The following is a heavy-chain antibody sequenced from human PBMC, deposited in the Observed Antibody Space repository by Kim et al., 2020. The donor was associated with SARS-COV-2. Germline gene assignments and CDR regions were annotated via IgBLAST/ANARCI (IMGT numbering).Heavy chain of an antibody. D-gene: IGHD3-3*01. Sequence: GGSLRLSCAASGFTFSDYYMRWIRQAPGKGLEWVSYISSSGSTIYYADSVKGRFTISRDNAKNSLYLQMNSLRAEDTAVYYCARENSHSTIFGEVTRSGMDVWGEGTTDPVPS. CDR3: ARENSHSTIFGEVTRSGMDV. CDR1: GFTFSDYY. J-gene: IGHJ6*04. V-gene: IGHV3-11*01. CDR2: ISSSGSTI.